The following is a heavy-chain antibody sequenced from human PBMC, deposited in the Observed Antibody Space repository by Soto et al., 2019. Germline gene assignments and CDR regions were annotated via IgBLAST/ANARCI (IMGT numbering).Heavy chain of an antibody. CDR2: IYYSGST. Sequence: QVQLQESGPGLVKPSETLSLTCTVSGGSVSSGSYYWSWIRQPPGKGLEWIGYIYYSGSTNYNPSLKSRVTISVDTSKNQFSLKLSSVTAADTAVYYCARVLRFLEWLRFDPWGQGTLVTVSS. J-gene: IGHJ5*02. CDR1: GGSVSSGSYY. CDR3: ARVLRFLEWLRFDP. D-gene: IGHD3-3*01. V-gene: IGHV4-61*01.